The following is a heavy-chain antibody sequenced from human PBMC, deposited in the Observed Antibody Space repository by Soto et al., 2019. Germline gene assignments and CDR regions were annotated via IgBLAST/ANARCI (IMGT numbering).Heavy chain of an antibody. D-gene: IGHD6-19*01. Sequence: SETLSLTCTVSGGSISSGDYYWSWIRQPPGKGLECIGYIYYSGSTNYSPSLKSRVTMSVDTSKNQFSLKLSSVTAADTAVYYCARVADGIAMAGRAFDYWGQGTLVTVSS. V-gene: IGHV4-61*08. CDR1: GGSISSGDYY. CDR2: IYYSGST. J-gene: IGHJ4*02. CDR3: ARVADGIAMAGRAFDY.